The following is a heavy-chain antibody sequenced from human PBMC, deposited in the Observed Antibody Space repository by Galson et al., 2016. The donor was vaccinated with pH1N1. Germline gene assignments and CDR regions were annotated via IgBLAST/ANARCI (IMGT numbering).Heavy chain of an antibody. J-gene: IGHJ2*01. D-gene: IGHD3-16*01. V-gene: IGHV3-11*04. CDR2: ISDSGGTI. CDR3: AREGLYSPGPGRYFDL. CDR1: GFTFGDYF. Sequence: SLRLSCAASGFTFGDYFMTWIRQAPGKGLEWLLYISDSGGTIYYADSVKGRFTISRDNAKNSLFLQMNSLRAEDPAVYYFAREGLYSPGPGRYFDLWGRGTLVTVSS.